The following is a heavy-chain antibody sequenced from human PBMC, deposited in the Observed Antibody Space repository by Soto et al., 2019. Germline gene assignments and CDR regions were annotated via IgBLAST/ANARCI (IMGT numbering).Heavy chain of an antibody. CDR1: GYSFTSYW. CDR2: IDPSDSYT. CDR3: ARLELRSVSAHPYYYYGMDV. Sequence: PGESLKISCKGSGYSFTSYWISWVRQMPGKGLEWMGRIDPSDSYTNYSPSFQGHVTISAEKSISTAYLQWSSLKASDTAIYYCARLELRSVSAHPYYYYGMDVWGQGTTVTVSS. D-gene: IGHD3-3*01. J-gene: IGHJ6*02. V-gene: IGHV5-10-1*01.